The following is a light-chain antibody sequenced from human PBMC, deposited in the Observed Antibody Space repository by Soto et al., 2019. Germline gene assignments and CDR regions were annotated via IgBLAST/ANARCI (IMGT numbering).Light chain of an antibody. CDR3: SSYTSSSTPRV. V-gene: IGLV2-14*01. CDR1: SSDVGGYNY. CDR2: DVS. J-gene: IGLJ1*01. Sequence: QSVLTQPASVSGSPGESITISCTGTSSDVGGYNYVSWYQQHPGKAPKLMIYDVSNRPSGVSNRFSGSKSGNTASLNISGLQAEDEADYYCSSYTSSSTPRVFGTGTKVTVL.